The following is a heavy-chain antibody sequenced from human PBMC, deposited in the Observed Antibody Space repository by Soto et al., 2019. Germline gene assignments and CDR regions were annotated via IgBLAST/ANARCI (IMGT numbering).Heavy chain of an antibody. CDR3: ARGGVQGGPYYYYGMDV. CDR2: ISSDGRDK. V-gene: IGHV3-30*03. J-gene: IGHJ6*02. D-gene: IGHD3-10*01. Sequence: LSLTCTVSGGSISSSSYYWGWIRQPPGKGLEWVAIISSDGRDKYYADSVRGRFTISRDNAKNSLYLQMNSLRDEDTAVYYCARGGVQGGPYYYYGMDVWGQGTTVTVS. CDR1: GGSISSSS.